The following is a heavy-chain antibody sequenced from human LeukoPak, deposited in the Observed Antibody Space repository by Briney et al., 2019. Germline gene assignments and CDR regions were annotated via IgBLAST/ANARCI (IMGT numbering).Heavy chain of an antibody. CDR2: ISSSSSYI. Sequence: PGGSLRLSCAASGFTFSSYSMNWVRQAPGKGLEWVSSISSSSSYIYYADSVKGRFTISRDNAKNSLYLQINSLRAEDTAVYYCARGASGAVFAQFDPWGQGTLVTVSS. V-gene: IGHV3-21*01. CDR1: GFTFSSYS. D-gene: IGHD3-10*01. CDR3: ARGASGAVFAQFDP. J-gene: IGHJ5*02.